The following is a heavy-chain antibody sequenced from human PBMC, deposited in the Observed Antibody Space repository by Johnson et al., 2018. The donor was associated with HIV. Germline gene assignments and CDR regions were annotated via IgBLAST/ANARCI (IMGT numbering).Heavy chain of an antibody. Sequence: VQLVETGGGLAQPGGSLRLSCEASGFTFSSYWMHWVRQVPGKGLVWVSRINGDGSSTTYADSVKGRFTISRDNAKNSLFLEMNSLRAEDTAVYYCARVLADGWFSYDVFDVWGQGTLVIVSS. CDR3: ARVLADGWFSYDVFDV. CDR1: GFTFSSYW. V-gene: IGHV3-74*01. D-gene: IGHD6-19*01. J-gene: IGHJ3*01. CDR2: INGDGSST.